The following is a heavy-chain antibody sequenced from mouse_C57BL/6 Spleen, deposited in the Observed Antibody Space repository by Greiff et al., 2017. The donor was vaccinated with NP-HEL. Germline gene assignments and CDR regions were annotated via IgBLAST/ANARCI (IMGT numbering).Heavy chain of an antibody. V-gene: IGHV1-4*01. CDR1: GYTFTSYT. J-gene: IGHJ3*01. D-gene: IGHD2-4*01. CDR3: ARAGDYDWFAY. CDR2: INPSSGYT. Sequence: VQLQQSGAELARPGASVKMSCKASGYTFTSYTMHWVKQRPGQGLEWIGYINPSSGYTKYNQKFKDKATLTADKSSSTAYMQRRSLTSEDAAVYYCARAGDYDWFAYWGQGTLVTVSA.